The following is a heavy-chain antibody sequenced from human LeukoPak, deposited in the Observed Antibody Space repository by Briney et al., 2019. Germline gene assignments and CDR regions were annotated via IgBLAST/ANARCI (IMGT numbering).Heavy chain of an antibody. CDR3: ARDLVAVGATS. V-gene: IGHV4-39*07. D-gene: IGHD1-26*01. CDR2: SFYSGSS. Sequence: KTSETLSLTCTVSGGSISNTKYFWGWVRQPPGKGLEWIGSSFYSGSSYYNPSLRGRVTISVDTSKNQFSLKLSSVTAADTAVYYCARDLVAVGATSWGQGTLVTVSS. J-gene: IGHJ4*02. CDR1: GGSISNTKYF.